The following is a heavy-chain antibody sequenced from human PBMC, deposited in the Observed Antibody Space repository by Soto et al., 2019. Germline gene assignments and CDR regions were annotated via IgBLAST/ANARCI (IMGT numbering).Heavy chain of an antibody. CDR2: IIPIFGTA. Sequence: GASVKVSCKASGGTFSSYAISWVRQAPGQGLEWMGGIIPIFGTANYAQKFQGRVTITADESTSTAYMELSSLRSEDTAVYYCARLEPYYYYGMDVWGQGTTVTVYS. V-gene: IGHV1-69*13. D-gene: IGHD1-1*01. CDR3: ARLEPYYYYGMDV. CDR1: GGTFSSYA. J-gene: IGHJ6*02.